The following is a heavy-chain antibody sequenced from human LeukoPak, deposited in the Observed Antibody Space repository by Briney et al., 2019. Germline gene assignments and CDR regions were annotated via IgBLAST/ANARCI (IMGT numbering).Heavy chain of an antibody. CDR2: IRGDTST. D-gene: IGHD4-23*01. J-gene: IGHJ4*02. CDR3: ARRRGGYGGGDFDY. Sequence: PGGSLRLSCAASGFTASSTSIIWVRQAPGKGLECVSYIRGDTSTEYAEYVRGRFTISRDDAKNTVYLQMNSLRVEDTSVYYCARRRGGYGGGDFDYWGQGTLVTVSS. V-gene: IGHV3-66*04. CDR1: GFTASSTS.